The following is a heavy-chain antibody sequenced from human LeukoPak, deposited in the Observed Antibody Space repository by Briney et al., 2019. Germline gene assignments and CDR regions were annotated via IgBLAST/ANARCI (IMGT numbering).Heavy chain of an antibody. Sequence: ASVKVSCKTSGYTFTDSYIHWVRQAPGQGLEWMGWISGFTGNKEYAQKIQDRVTMTTDTSTSTAYMELRSLRSDDTAMYYCARGDHSSSHDAFDIWGQGTKVTVSS. CDR1: GYTFTDSY. CDR3: ARGDHSSSHDAFDI. V-gene: IGHV1-18*04. D-gene: IGHD6-13*01. CDR2: ISGFTGNK. J-gene: IGHJ3*02.